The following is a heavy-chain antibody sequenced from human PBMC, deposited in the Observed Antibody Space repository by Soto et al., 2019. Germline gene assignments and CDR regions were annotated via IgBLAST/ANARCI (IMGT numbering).Heavy chain of an antibody. CDR2: ISAYNGST. CDR3: ARSMSPGIQLWSYYFDY. D-gene: IGHD5-18*01. J-gene: IGHJ4*02. CDR1: GYTFTSYG. Sequence: ASVKVSCKASGYTFTSYGISWVRQAPGQGLEWMGWISAYNGSTNYAQKLQGRVTMTTDTSTSTAYMELRSLRSDDTAVYYCARSMSPGIQLWSYYFDYWGQGTLVTVSS. V-gene: IGHV1-18*01.